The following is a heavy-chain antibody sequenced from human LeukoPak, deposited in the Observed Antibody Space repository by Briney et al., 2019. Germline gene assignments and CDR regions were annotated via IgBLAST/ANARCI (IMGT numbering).Heavy chain of an antibody. CDR3: AVSRGYSPFYYFDY. V-gene: IGHV4-34*01. CDR1: GGSFSGYY. CDR2: INHSGST. J-gene: IGHJ4*02. Sequence: SETLSLTCAVYGGSFSGYYWSCIRRPPGKGLEWIGEINHSGSTNYNPSLKSRVTISVDTSKNQFSLKLSSVTAADTAVYYCAVSRGYSPFYYFDYWGQGTLVTVSS. D-gene: IGHD5-18*01.